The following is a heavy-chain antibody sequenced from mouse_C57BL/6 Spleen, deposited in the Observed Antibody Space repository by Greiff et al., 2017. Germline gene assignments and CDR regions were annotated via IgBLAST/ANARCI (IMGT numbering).Heavy chain of an antibody. CDR3: AAGKSFYAMDY. CDR1: GYAFSSSW. CDR2: IYPGDGDT. Sequence: QVQLQQSGPELVKPGASVKISCKASGYAFSSSWMNWVKQRPGKGLEWIGRIYPGDGDTNYNGKFKGKATLTADKSSSTAYMQLSSLTSEDSAVYCCAAGKSFYAMDYWGQGTSVTVSS. J-gene: IGHJ4*01. D-gene: IGHD4-1*01. V-gene: IGHV1-82*01.